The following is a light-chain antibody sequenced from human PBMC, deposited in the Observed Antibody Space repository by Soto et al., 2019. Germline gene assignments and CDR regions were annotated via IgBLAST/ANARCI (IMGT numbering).Light chain of an antibody. CDR1: STDVGSYNL. V-gene: IGLV2-14*02. Sequence: QSALTQPASVSGSPGQSITISCIGTSTDVGSYNLFSWYQQHPGKAPKLIIYEVSNRPSGVSNRFSGSKSGNTASLTISGLQAEDEADYYCSSYTSSSTLVFGTGTKVTVL. CDR3: SSYTSSSTLV. CDR2: EVS. J-gene: IGLJ1*01.